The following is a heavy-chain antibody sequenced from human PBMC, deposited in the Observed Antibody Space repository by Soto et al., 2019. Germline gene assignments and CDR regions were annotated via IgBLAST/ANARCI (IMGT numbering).Heavy chain of an antibody. V-gene: IGHV4-59*01. CDR3: ARDGGRSPAGSYSYYYGMDV. D-gene: IGHD3-10*01. CDR1: GGSISSYY. J-gene: IGHJ6*02. Sequence: SETLSLTCTVSGGSISSYYWSWIRQPPGKGLEWIGYIYYSGSTNYNPSLKSRVTISVETSKNQFSLKLSSVTAADTAVYYCARDGGRSPAGSYSYYYGMDVWGQGTTVTVSS. CDR2: IYYSGST.